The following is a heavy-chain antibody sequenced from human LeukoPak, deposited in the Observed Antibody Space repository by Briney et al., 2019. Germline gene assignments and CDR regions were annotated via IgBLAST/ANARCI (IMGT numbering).Heavy chain of an antibody. D-gene: IGHD3-10*01. CDR2: ISYDGSNK. CDR3: ARDYYGSGSYHFDY. V-gene: IGHV3-30*04. CDR1: GFTFSRYA. J-gene: IGHJ4*02. Sequence: GGSLRLSCAASGFTFSRYAMHWVRQAPGKGLEWVAVISYDGSNKYYADSVKGRFTISRDNSKNTLYLQMNSLRAEDTAVYYCARDYYGSGSYHFDYWGQGTLVTVSS.